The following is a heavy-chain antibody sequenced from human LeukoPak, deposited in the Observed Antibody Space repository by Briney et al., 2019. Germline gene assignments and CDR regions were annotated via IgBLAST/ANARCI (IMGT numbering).Heavy chain of an antibody. CDR2: IKQDGSEK. D-gene: IGHD6-13*01. Sequence: SGGSLRLSCAASGSTFSSYWMSWVRQAPGKGLEWVANIKQDGSEKYYVDSVKGRFTISRDNAKNSLYLQMNSLRAEDTAVYYCARDGLNEYSSSWYFGMDVWGQGTTVTVSS. CDR1: GSTFSSYW. V-gene: IGHV3-7*01. CDR3: ARDGLNEYSSSWYFGMDV. J-gene: IGHJ6*02.